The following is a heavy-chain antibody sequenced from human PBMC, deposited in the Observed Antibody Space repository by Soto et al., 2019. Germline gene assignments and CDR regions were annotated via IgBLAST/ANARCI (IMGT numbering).Heavy chain of an antibody. CDR2: IYHSGST. Sequence: SETLSLTCAVSGCSISSGGYSWSWILHPPGKGLEWIGYIYHSGSTYYNPSLKSRVTTSVDRSKDQFSLKLSSVTAADTAVYYCALGDEYGSRTLSAYWGQGTLVTVSS. CDR1: GCSISSGGYS. V-gene: IGHV4-30-2*02. J-gene: IGHJ4*02. D-gene: IGHD3-10*01. CDR3: ALGDEYGSRTLSAY.